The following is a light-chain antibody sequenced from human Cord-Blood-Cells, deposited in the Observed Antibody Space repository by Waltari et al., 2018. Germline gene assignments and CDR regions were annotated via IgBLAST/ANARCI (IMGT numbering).Light chain of an antibody. CDR1: RSYVGGYNY. CDR2: DVS. CDR3: SSYTSSSTYV. V-gene: IGLV2-14*01. J-gene: IGLJ1*01. Sequence: QSALTQPPSVSGSPGPSIPLSCTQSRSYVGGYNYVSWYQQHPGKAPKLMIHDVSNRPSGVSNRFSGSKSGNTASLTISGLQAEDEADYYCSSYTSSSTYVFGTGTKVTVL.